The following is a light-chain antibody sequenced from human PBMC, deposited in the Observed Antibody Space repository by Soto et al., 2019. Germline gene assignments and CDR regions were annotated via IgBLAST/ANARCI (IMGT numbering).Light chain of an antibody. V-gene: IGKV3-11*01. CDR3: QQYNNWPIT. Sequence: EVVLTQSPATLSLSPGERATRSCRASQSVGTFLAWYQQKSGQAHRLLIYDASNRATGIPARFSGSGSGTDFILTISSLEPEDFAVYYCQQYNNWPITFGQGTRLEI. CDR2: DAS. J-gene: IGKJ5*01. CDR1: QSVGTF.